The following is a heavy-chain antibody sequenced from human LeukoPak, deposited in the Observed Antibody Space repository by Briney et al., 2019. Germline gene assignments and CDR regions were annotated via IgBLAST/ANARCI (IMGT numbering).Heavy chain of an antibody. V-gene: IGHV4-38-2*01. CDR1: GYSISSGYY. CDR3: ASAQGYYDSSGYRNWFDP. Sequence: SETLSLTCDVSGYSISSGYYWEWIRQSPGKGLEWIGNIYHSGSTYYNPSLKSRVTISVDTSKIQFSLKLSSVTAADTAVYYCASAQGYYDSSGYRNWFDPWGQGTLVTVSS. D-gene: IGHD3-22*01. J-gene: IGHJ5*02. CDR2: IYHSGST.